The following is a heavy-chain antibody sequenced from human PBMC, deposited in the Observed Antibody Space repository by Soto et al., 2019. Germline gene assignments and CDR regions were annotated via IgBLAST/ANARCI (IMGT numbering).Heavy chain of an antibody. D-gene: IGHD2-15*01. CDR2: IDPSGGVT. Sequence: ASVKVSCKASGYTFTKVHIHWVRQAPGQGLEWMGMIDPSGGVTRDAQRLQGRITMTSDTSTSSVYMELRGLTSEDTAVYYCARDVIGHDILYYSDHWGPGTLVTVSS. CDR1: GYTFTKVH. J-gene: IGHJ4*02. CDR3: ARDVIGHDILYYSDH. V-gene: IGHV1-46*01.